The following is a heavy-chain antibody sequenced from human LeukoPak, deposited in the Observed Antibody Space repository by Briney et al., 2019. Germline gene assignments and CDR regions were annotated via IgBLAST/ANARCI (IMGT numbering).Heavy chain of an antibody. CDR1: GGSFSGYY. J-gene: IGHJ5*02. D-gene: IGHD3-22*01. CDR2: INHSGST. V-gene: IGHV4-34*01. CDR3: ARKAATMIGDWFDP. Sequence: NPSETLSLTCAVYGGSFSGYYWSWIRQPPGKGLEWIGEINHSGSTNYNPSLKSRVTISVDTSKNQFSLKLSSVTAADTAVYYCARKAATMIGDWFDPWGQGTLVTVSS.